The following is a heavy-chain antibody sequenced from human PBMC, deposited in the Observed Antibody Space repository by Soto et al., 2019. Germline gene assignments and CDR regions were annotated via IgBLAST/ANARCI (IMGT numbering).Heavy chain of an antibody. CDR1: GFSLSTSGGG. CDR2: IYWDDDK. V-gene: IGHV2-5*02. CDR3: ARGGWTTYYSPFFDY. D-gene: IGHD3-10*01. Sequence: SGPTLGNPTQPLRLTCTFSGFSLSTSGGGVGWIRQPPGKALEWLALIYWDDDKRYRPSLKSRLTITKDTSKNQVVLTLTKLDTVDTATYYCARGGWTTYYSPFFDYWGQGTLVTVST. J-gene: IGHJ4*02.